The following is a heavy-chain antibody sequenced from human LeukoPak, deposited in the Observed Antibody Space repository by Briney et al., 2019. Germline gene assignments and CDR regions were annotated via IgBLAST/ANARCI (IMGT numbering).Heavy chain of an antibody. J-gene: IGHJ5*02. CDR3: AGAHRCSGGSCYLWFDP. D-gene: IGHD2-15*01. Sequence: SETLSLTCTVSGGSISSYYWSWIRQPPGKGLEWIGYIYYSGSTNYNPSPKSRVTISVDTSKNQFSLKLSSVTAADTAVYYCAGAHRCSGGSCYLWFDPWGQGTLVTVSS. CDR1: GGSISSYY. CDR2: IYYSGST. V-gene: IGHV4-59*01.